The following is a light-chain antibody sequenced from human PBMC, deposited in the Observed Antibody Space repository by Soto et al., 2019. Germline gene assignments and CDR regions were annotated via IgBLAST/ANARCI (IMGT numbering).Light chain of an antibody. V-gene: IGKV1-39*01. CDR2: AAS. CDR3: QQIYSAPLT. CDR1: QSITTY. Sequence: DIQMTQSPSSLSASVGDRVTITCRASQSITTYLNWYRQKPGKAPKLLIYAASSLQSGVPSRFSGSGCETEFTLSISSLPPEDFATYFCQQIYSAPLTFGGGTKVDIK. J-gene: IGKJ4*01.